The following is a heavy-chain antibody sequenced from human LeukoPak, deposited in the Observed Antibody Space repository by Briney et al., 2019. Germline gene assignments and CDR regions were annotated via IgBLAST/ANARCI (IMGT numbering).Heavy chain of an antibody. CDR2: ISAYNGNT. CDR1: GYTFTSYG. V-gene: IGHV1-18*01. D-gene: IGHD3-3*01. Sequence: ASVKVSCKASGYTFTSYGISWVRQAPGQGLEWMGWISAYNGNTNYAQKLQGRVTMTTDTSTSTAYMELRSLRSDDTAVYYCARVGYDFWSGYYFNHFDYWGQGTLVTVSS. CDR3: ARVGYDFWSGYYFNHFDY. J-gene: IGHJ4*02.